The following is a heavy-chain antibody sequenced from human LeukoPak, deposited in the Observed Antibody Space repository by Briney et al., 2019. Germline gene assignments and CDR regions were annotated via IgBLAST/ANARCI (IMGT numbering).Heavy chain of an antibody. CDR1: GGTFSSYA. Sequence: SVKVSCKASGGTFSSYANSWVRQAPGQGLEWMGGIIPIFGTANYAQKFQGRVTITADESTSTAYMGLSSLRSEDTAVYYCARRPIAVAVFDYWGQGTLVTVSS. J-gene: IGHJ4*02. CDR2: IIPIFGTA. D-gene: IGHD6-19*01. V-gene: IGHV1-69*13. CDR3: ARRPIAVAVFDY.